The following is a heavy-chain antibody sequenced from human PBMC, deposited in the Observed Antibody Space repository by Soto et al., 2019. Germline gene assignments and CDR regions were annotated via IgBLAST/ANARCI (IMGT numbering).Heavy chain of an antibody. CDR2: ISSSSSNI. D-gene: IGHD5-12*01. CDR3: ARDNGYDAATLDY. J-gene: IGHJ4*02. V-gene: IGHV3-21*02. CDR1: GFTFSTCS. Sequence: EVQLVESGGGLVKPGGSLRLSCAASGFTFSTCSMNWVSQAPGKGLEWVSSISSSSSNIYYADSVKGRFTISRDNAKNSLYLQMNSLSADDTAVYYCARDNGYDAATLDYWGQGTLVTVSS.